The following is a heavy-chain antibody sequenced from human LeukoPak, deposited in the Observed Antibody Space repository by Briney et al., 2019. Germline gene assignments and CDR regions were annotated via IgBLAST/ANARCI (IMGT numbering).Heavy chain of an antibody. V-gene: IGHV4-38-2*02. CDR1: GYSISSGYY. Sequence: SETLSLTCTVSGYSISSGYYWGWIRQPPGKGLEWIGSIYHSGSTYYNPSLKSRVTISVDTSKNQFSLKLSSVTAADTAVYYCARGEWFGEFHPYNWFDPWGQGTLVTVSS. CDR2: IYHSGST. D-gene: IGHD3-10*01. CDR3: ARGEWFGEFHPYNWFDP. J-gene: IGHJ5*02.